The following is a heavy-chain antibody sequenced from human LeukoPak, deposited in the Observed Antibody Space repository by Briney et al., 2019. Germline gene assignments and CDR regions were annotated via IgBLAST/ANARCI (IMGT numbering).Heavy chain of an antibody. CDR2: INPGGST. V-gene: IGHV4-34*01. Sequence: SETLSFTCAVYGGSFSGYFWTWIRQPPGKGLEWIGEINPGGSTNYNPSLKSRVTISIDTSKNQFSLKLSSVTAADTAVYYCARGDLAARMGYWGQGTLVTVSS. J-gene: IGHJ4*02. D-gene: IGHD6-6*01. CDR3: ARGDLAARMGY. CDR1: GGSFSGYF.